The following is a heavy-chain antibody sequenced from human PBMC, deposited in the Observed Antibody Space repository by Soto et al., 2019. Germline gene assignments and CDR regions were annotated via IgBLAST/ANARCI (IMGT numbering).Heavy chain of an antibody. D-gene: IGHD5-12*01. CDR1: GFTFTSSA. J-gene: IGHJ6*02. V-gene: IGHV1-58*01. CDR3: AAPSAGGFYYGMDV. Sequence: SVKVSCKASGFTFTSSAVQWVRQARGQRLEWIGWIVVGSGNTIYPQKFQERVTITRDMSTSTAYLQLSSLRSDDTAVYYCAAPSAGGFYYGMDVWGQGTTVTVSS. CDR2: IVVGSGNT.